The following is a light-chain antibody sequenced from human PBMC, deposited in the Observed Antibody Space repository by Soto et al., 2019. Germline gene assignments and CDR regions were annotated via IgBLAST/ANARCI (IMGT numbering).Light chain of an antibody. CDR2: DAS. V-gene: IGKV1-5*01. CDR1: QSINRL. CDR3: QQYNRYSLT. Sequence: DIQMTQSPSTLSASVGDRVTITCRASQSINRLLAWYQQKPGQAPKLLIYDASNLESGVPSRFSGSGSGTEFALTISVLQPDDCGSYYCQQYNRYSLTFCGGTKVEIK. J-gene: IGKJ4*01.